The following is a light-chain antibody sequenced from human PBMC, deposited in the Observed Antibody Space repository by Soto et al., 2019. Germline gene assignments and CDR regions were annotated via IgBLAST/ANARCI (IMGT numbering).Light chain of an antibody. Sequence: EIVLMQSPGTLSLSPWEGATLSCRASQSVNSHYLAWYQQKPGQAPRVLIFDTSRRATGVPDRFSGSGSGTDFTLTISSLEPEDFAVYYCQQRSNWPPLTFGGGTKVDIK. CDR3: QQRSNWPPLT. CDR2: DTS. V-gene: IGKV3D-20*02. J-gene: IGKJ4*01. CDR1: QSVNSHY.